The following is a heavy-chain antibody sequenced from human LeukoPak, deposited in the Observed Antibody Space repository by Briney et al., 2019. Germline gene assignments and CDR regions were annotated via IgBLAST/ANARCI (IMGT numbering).Heavy chain of an antibody. D-gene: IGHD1-26*01. CDR1: GFTFSSYG. V-gene: IGHV3-33*01. J-gene: IGHJ4*02. CDR2: IWYDGSNE. CDR3: ARQGIVGAKRGGWFDY. Sequence: GSLRLSSAASGFTFSSYGMHWVRQAPGKGLEWVAVIWYDGSNENYADSVKGRFTISRDNSKKTMYLQMNSLRAEDTAVYYCARQGIVGAKRGGWFDYWGQGTLVTVSS.